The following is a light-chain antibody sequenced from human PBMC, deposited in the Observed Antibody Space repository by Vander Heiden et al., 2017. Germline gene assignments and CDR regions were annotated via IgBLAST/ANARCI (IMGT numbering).Light chain of an antibody. V-gene: IGKV3-20*01. CDR3: QQSGSSFT. CDR2: GAS. CDR1: QSVSSSY. Sequence: ESVLTQSPGTLSLSPGERATLSCRASQSVSSSYLAWYQQKPGQAPRLLIYGASSRATGIPDRFSGSGSGTDFTLTISRLEPEDFAVYYGQQSGSSFTLGQGTNVKIK. J-gene: IGKJ1*01.